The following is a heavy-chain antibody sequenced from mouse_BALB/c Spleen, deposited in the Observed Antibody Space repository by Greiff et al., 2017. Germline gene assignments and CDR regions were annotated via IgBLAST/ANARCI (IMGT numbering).Heavy chain of an antibody. V-gene: IGHV5-6-3*01. Sequence: EVQLVESGGGLVQPGGSLKLSCAASGFTFSSYGMSWVRQTPDKRLELVATINSNGGSTYYPDSVKGRFTISRDNAKNTLYLQMSSLKSEDTAMYYGARRDYRYYAMDDWGEGTSVTVSS. J-gene: IGHJ4*01. D-gene: IGHD2-14*01. CDR2: INSNGGST. CDR1: GFTFSSYG. CDR3: ARRDYRYYAMDD.